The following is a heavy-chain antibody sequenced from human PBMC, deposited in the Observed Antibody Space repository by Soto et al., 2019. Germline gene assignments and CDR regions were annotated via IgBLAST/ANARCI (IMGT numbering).Heavy chain of an antibody. D-gene: IGHD5-12*01. V-gene: IGHV3-33*01. CDR2: IWYDGNNK. CDR3: ARGLHSLFDY. CDR1: GFTFSNYG. Sequence: GALRLSCTASGFTFSNYGMHWVRQAPGKGLEWVAVIWYDGNNKYCADSVKGRFTISRDNSNNTLYVQMTSLRAEDTAVYYCARGLHSLFDYWGQGTPVTVSS. J-gene: IGHJ4*02.